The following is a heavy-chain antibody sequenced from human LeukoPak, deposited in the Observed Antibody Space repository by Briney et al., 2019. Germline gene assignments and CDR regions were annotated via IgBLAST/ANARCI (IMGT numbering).Heavy chain of an antibody. J-gene: IGHJ4*02. V-gene: IGHV3-7*01. CDR2: IKKDGSEK. Sequence: PGGSLRLSCAASGFTFSSYWMSWVRQAPGKGLEWVANIKKDGSEKYYVDSVKSRFTISRDNAKNSLYLQMNSLRAEDTAVYYCARDLYRIVVVPHYFDYWGQGTLVTVSS. D-gene: IGHD3-22*01. CDR3: ARDLYRIVVVPHYFDY. CDR1: GFTFSSYW.